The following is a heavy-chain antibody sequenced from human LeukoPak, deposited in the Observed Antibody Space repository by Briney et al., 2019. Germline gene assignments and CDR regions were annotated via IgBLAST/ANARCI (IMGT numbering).Heavy chain of an antibody. V-gene: IGHV3-74*01. Sequence: GGSLGLSCAASGFTFSSDWMHWVRQAPGKGLVWVSRINSDGSSTSYADSVKGRFTISRDNAKNTLYLQMNSLRAEDTAVYYCARAHVDTAMGGSNWFDPWGQGTLVTVSS. D-gene: IGHD5-18*01. J-gene: IGHJ5*02. CDR2: INSDGSST. CDR3: ARAHVDTAMGGSNWFDP. CDR1: GFTFSSDW.